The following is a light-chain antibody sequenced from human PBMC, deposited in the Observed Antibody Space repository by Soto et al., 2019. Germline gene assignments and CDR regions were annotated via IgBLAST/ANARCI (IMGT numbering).Light chain of an antibody. CDR3: QQYASSPLLT. CDR2: GSS. Sequence: VLAQSPGTLSLSPAEASTLSCMASQTIGSTYLAWYQQKPGQAPRLLIFGSSNRATGIPDRFSGSGSGTDFTLSISRLEPEDFAVYYCQQYASSPLLTFGGGTKVDIK. V-gene: IGKV3-20*01. CDR1: QTIGSTY. J-gene: IGKJ4*01.